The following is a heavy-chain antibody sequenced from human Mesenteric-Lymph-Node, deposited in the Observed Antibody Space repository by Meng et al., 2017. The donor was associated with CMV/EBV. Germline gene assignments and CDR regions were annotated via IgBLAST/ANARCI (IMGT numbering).Heavy chain of an antibody. CDR1: GFTFSNYE. CDR3: AIDSLFGEAPPYGMDV. Sequence: GESLKISCVVSGFTFSNYEMNWVRQAPGKGLEWVSYISKSGSTIYYADSVKGRFTISRDNAKNSLYLQMNSLRAEDTAVYYCAIDSLFGEAPPYGMDVWGQGTTVTVSS. J-gene: IGHJ6*02. V-gene: IGHV3-48*03. D-gene: IGHD3-3*01. CDR2: ISKSGSTI.